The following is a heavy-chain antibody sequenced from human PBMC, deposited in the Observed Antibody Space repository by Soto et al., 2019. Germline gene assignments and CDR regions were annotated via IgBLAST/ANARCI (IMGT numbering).Heavy chain of an antibody. D-gene: IGHD3-16*02. CDR1: GGSFSGYY. CDR2: INHSGST. J-gene: IGHJ5*02. CDR3: ARAVYYDYVWGSYRYDWFDT. V-gene: IGHV4-34*01. Sequence: SETLSLTCAVYGGSFSGYYWSWIRQPPGKGLEWIGEINHSGSTNYNPSLKSRVTISVDTSKNQFSLKLSSVTAADTAVYYCARAVYYDYVWGSYRYDWFDTWGQGTLVTVSS.